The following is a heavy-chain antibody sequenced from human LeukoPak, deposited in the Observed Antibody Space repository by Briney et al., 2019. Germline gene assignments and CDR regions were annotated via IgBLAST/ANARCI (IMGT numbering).Heavy chain of an antibody. Sequence: SQTLSLTCAISGDSVSSNSAAWNWIRQSPSRGLEWLGRTYYRSKWYNDYAVSVKSRITINPDTSKNQFSLQLNSVTPEDTAVYYCARAVETRMENTGVFFDYWGQGTLVTVSS. CDR2: TYYRSKWYN. V-gene: IGHV6-1*01. CDR1: GDSVSSNSAA. CDR3: ARAVETRMENTGVFFDY. J-gene: IGHJ4*02. D-gene: IGHD3-10*01.